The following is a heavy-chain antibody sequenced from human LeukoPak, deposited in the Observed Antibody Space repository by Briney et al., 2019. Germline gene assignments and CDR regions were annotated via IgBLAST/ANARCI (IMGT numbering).Heavy chain of an antibody. CDR1: GFTVSSNY. CDR2: IYSGGTT. J-gene: IGHJ4*02. CDR3: ARDGPIYGSGNYDY. V-gene: IGHV3-66*01. D-gene: IGHD3-10*01. Sequence: PGGSLRLSCAASGFTVSSNYMSWVRQAPGKGLEWVSVIYSGGTTYYADSVKGRFTISRDNSKNTLFLQMNSLRAEDTAVYYCARDGPIYGSGNYDYWGQGTLVTVSS.